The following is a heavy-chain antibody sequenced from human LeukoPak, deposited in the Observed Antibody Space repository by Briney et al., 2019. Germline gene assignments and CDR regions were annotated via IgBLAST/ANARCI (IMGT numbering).Heavy chain of an antibody. CDR2: ISGSGGST. D-gene: IGHD5-24*01. CDR3: AKDSGWIQFIE. Sequence: PGGSLRLSCAASGFTFSSYAMSWVRQAPGKGLEWVSAISGSGGSTYYADSVKGRFTISRDNSKTTMYLQMNSLRAEDTGVYYCAKDSGWIQFIEWGQGTSVTVSS. V-gene: IGHV3-23*01. J-gene: IGHJ4*02. CDR1: GFTFSSYA.